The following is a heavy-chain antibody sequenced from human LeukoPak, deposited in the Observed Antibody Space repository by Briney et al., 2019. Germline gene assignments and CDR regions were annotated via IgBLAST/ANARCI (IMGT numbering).Heavy chain of an antibody. CDR1: GGSISSGTW. J-gene: IGHJ6*03. CDR3: ARNLVGDYYYYYMDV. D-gene: IGHD1-26*01. V-gene: IGHV4-4*02. CDR2: IYHSGST. Sequence: PSGTLSLTCGVSGGSISSGTWWSWVRQPPGKGLEWIGEIYHSGSTNYNPSLKSRVTISVDKSKNQFPLKLNSVTAADTAVYYCARNLVGDYYYYYMDVWGKGTTVTVSS.